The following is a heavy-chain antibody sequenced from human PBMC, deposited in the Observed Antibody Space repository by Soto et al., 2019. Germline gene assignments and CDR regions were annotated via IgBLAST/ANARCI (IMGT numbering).Heavy chain of an antibody. Sequence: ASVKVSCKVSGYTLTELSMHWVLQAPGKGLEWMGGFDPEDGETIYAQKFQGRVTMTEDTSTDTAYMELSSLRSEDTAVYYCATPNKWELLYDYWGQGTQVTVSS. CDR2: FDPEDGET. CDR3: ATPNKWELLYDY. V-gene: IGHV1-24*01. CDR1: GYTLTELS. J-gene: IGHJ4*02. D-gene: IGHD1-26*01.